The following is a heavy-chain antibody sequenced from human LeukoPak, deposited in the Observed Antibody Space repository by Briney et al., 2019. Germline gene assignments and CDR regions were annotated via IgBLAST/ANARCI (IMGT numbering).Heavy chain of an antibody. J-gene: IGHJ3*02. Sequence: SVKVSCKASGGTFSSYAISWVRQAPGQGLEWMGRIIPIFGTANYAQKFQGRVTITTDESTSTAYKELSSRRSEDTAVYYCARDRVRGSSSLPDAFDIWGQGTMVTVSS. V-gene: IGHV1-69*05. D-gene: IGHD3-10*01. CDR1: GGTFSSYA. CDR3: ARDRVRGSSSLPDAFDI. CDR2: IIPIFGTA.